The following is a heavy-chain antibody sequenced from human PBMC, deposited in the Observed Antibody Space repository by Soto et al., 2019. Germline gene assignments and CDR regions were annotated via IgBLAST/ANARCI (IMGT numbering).Heavy chain of an antibody. Sequence: SETLSLTCTVSGGSISSYYWSWIRQPPGKGLEWIGCIYYSGSTNYNPSLKSRVTISVDTSKNQFSLKLSSVTAADTAVYYCATYRDYILDWFDPWGQGTLVTVSS. CDR1: GGSISSYY. J-gene: IGHJ5*02. CDR3: ATYRDYILDWFDP. CDR2: IYYSGST. D-gene: IGHD4-4*01. V-gene: IGHV4-59*01.